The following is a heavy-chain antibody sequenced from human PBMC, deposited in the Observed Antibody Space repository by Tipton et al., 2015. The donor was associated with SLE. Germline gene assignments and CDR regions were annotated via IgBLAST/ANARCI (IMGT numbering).Heavy chain of an antibody. J-gene: IGHJ2*01. Sequence: LRLSCNVSGGSMSSYYWSWVRQPPGRGLEWIGYIYSSGSTAYNPSLKSRVTISVDTSKNQFSLKLSSVTAADTAVYYCARTPGGVQGQIGWYFDLWGRGTLVTVSS. CDR2: IYSSGST. CDR1: GGSMSSYY. V-gene: IGHV4-59*01. CDR3: ARTPGGVQGQIGWYFDL. D-gene: IGHD3-10*01.